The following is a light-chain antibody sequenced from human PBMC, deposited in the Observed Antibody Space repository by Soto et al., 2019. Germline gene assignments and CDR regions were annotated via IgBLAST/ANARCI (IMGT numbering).Light chain of an antibody. CDR3: QSYANSPSGFYG. CDR1: SSNIGANSD. V-gene: IGLV1-40*01. J-gene: IGLJ1*01. Sequence: QSALTQPPSVSGAPGQRVTISCTGSSSNIGANSDVHWYQQLTGAAPKLLIYGNTTRPSGVSDRFSASKSGRSASLASTGLQAEDEADYYCQSYANSPSGFYGFGTGTKVTVL. CDR2: GNT.